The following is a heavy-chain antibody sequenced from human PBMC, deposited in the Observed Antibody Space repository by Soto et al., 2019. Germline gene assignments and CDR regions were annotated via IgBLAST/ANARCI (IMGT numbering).Heavy chain of an antibody. CDR1: GFTFSSHS. D-gene: IGHD3-10*01. CDR3: TRDGFGSGTIDY. J-gene: IGHJ4*02. V-gene: IGHV3-48*02. Sequence: DVQLVESGGGLVQPGGSLTLSCAASGFTFSSHSMNWVRQAPGKGLEWLSYISSSSTTIYYTDSVKGRFTISRDNAKNSLYRQMNSLRDEDTALYYCTRDGFGSGTIDYWGQGTLVTDSS. CDR2: ISSSSTTI.